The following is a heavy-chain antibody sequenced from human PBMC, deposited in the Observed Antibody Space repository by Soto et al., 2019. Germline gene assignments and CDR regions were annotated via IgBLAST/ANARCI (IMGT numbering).Heavy chain of an antibody. CDR2: IGGTGDTT. J-gene: IGHJ4*02. CDR3: AKSRGGSSYSGVHY. V-gene: IGHV3-23*01. CDR1: GFSFNSYA. D-gene: IGHD2-15*01. Sequence: PGGSLRLSCAASGFSFNSYAMSWVRQAPRKGLEWVSTIGGTGDTTYYADSVKGRFTISRDNSRNTLYLQMNSLRAEDTAVYYCAKSRGGSSYSGVHYWGQGTQVTAPQ.